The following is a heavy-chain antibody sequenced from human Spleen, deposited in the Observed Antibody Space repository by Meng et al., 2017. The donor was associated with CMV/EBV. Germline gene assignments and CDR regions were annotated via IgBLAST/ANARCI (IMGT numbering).Heavy chain of an antibody. D-gene: IGHD3-3*01. CDR3: AKDLITIFGSDWFDP. CDR1: GFTFHDYT. Sequence: GESLKISCAASGFTFHDYTMHWVRQAPGKGLEWVSLITWEGGNTDYADSVKGRFSISRDNHKKTLHLQMNSLRAEDTAVYYCAKDLITIFGSDWFDPWGQGTLVTVSS. J-gene: IGHJ5*02. V-gene: IGHV3-43*01. CDR2: ITWEGGNT.